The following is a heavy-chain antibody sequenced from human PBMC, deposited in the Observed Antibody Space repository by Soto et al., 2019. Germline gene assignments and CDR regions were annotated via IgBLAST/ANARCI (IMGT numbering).Heavy chain of an antibody. Sequence: QVQLVQSGAEEKKPGASVKVSCKASGYTFTSYAMHWVRQAPGQRLEWMGWITAGNGNTKYSQKFQGRVTITRDTSARTAYLELSRLRSEDTAVYYCARGGGWYVWFDPWGQGTLVTVSS. CDR1: GYTFTSYA. V-gene: IGHV1-3*05. J-gene: IGHJ5*02. CDR2: ITAGNGNT. CDR3: ARGGGWYVWFDP. D-gene: IGHD6-19*01.